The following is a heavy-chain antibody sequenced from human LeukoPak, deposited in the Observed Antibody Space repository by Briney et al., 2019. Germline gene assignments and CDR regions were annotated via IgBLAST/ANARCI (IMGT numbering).Heavy chain of an antibody. CDR1: GFTFGSYS. J-gene: IGHJ4*02. CDR3: ARVIGSYGDSAY. Sequence: GGSLRLSCAASGFTFGSYSMNWVRQAPGKGLEWISYISSSSSSMYYADSVKGRFTISRDNAKNSLYLQMNSLRAEDTAVYYCARVIGSYGDSAYWGQGTLVTVSS. CDR2: ISSSSSSM. D-gene: IGHD4-17*01. V-gene: IGHV3-48*04.